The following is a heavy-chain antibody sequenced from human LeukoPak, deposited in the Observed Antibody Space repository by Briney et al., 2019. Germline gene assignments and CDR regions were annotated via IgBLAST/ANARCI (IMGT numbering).Heavy chain of an antibody. V-gene: IGHV1-18*01. J-gene: IGHJ4*02. Sequence: VASVKVSCTASGYTFTSYGISWVRQAPGQGLEWMGWISAYNGNTNYAQKFQGRVTVTRDTSTSTVHMELSGLRSEDTAVYYCARDQEGFDYWGQGTLVTVSS. CDR1: GYTFTSYG. CDR3: ARDQEGFDY. CDR2: ISAYNGNT.